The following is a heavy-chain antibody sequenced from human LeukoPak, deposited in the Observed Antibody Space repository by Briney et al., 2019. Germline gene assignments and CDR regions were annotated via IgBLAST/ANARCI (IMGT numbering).Heavy chain of an antibody. J-gene: IGHJ3*02. CDR2: IIPMFGTA. V-gene: IGHV1-69*05. CDR1: GGTFSSYA. Sequence: SVKVSCKASGGTFSSYAISWVRQAPGQGLEWMGRIIPMFGTANYAQKFQGRVTITTDESTSTAYMELSSLRSEDTAVHYCASCNTTSCYFAFDMWGQGTMVTVSS. CDR3: ASCNTTSCYFAFDM. D-gene: IGHD2-2*01.